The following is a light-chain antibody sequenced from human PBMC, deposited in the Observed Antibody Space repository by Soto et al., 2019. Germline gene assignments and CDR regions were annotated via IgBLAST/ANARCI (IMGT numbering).Light chain of an antibody. V-gene: IGKV2-24*01. J-gene: IGKJ4*01. CDR2: KVS. CDR3: MQATQFPVT. Sequence: DIVLTQTPLSLPVTLGQPASISCTSSQSLVHSDGNTYLRWFQQRPGQPPRLLMYKVSNRFFGVPDRFSGSAAGTDFTLKISRVEVEDVAIYYCMQATQFPVTFGGGTKVEIK. CDR1: QSLVHSDGNTY.